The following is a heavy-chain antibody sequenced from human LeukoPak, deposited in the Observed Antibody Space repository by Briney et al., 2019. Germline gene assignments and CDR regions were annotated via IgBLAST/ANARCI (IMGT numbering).Heavy chain of an antibody. Sequence: SVKVSCKASGGTFSSYAISWVRQAPGQGLEWMGGIIPIFGTANYAQKFQGRVTITADESTSTAYMELSSLRSGDTAVYHCARHSSSVPYYYHGLDVWGQGTTVTVSS. CDR1: GGTFSSYA. CDR3: ARHSSSVPYYYHGLDV. D-gene: IGHD6-6*01. V-gene: IGHV1-69*13. J-gene: IGHJ6*02. CDR2: IIPIFGTA.